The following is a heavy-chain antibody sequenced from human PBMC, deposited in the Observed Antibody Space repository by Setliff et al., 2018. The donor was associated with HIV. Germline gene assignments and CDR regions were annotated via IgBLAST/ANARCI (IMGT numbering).Heavy chain of an antibody. CDR1: GGTFSSYA. Sequence: SVKVSCKGSGGTFSSYAISWVRQAPGQGLEWMGGIIPIFGPTNYAQKFQGRLTITADKSTSTAYMELTSLRFGDTAMYYCVRGVQSPPHYSYYYMDVWGEGTMVTVSS. J-gene: IGHJ6*03. D-gene: IGHD3-3*01. CDR3: VRGVQSPPHYSYYYMDV. V-gene: IGHV1-69*06. CDR2: IIPIFGPT.